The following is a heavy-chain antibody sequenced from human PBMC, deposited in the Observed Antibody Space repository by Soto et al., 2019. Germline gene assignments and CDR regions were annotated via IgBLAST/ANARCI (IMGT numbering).Heavy chain of an antibody. CDR2: IWYDGSNK. V-gene: IGHV3-33*01. J-gene: IGHJ4*02. D-gene: IGHD4-17*01. Sequence: QVQLVESGGGVVQPGRSLRLSCAASGFTFSSYGMHWVRQAPGKGLEWVAVIWYDGSNKYYADSVKGRFTISRDNSKNTLYLQMNSLRAEDTAVYYCARGGGDYEGYFDYWGQGTLVTVSS. CDR1: GFTFSSYG. CDR3: ARGGGDYEGYFDY.